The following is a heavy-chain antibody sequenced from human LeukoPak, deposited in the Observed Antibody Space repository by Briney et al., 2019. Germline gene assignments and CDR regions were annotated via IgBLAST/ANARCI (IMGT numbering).Heavy chain of an antibody. J-gene: IGHJ4*02. CDR2: ISGRDDST. CDR1: GFSFSNYA. V-gene: IGHV3-23*01. D-gene: IGHD3-9*01. CDR3: AKWGDYDVLTGYYDSDY. Sequence: GGSLRLSCAASGFSFSNYAMSWVRQVPGKGLEWVSTISGRDDSTYYADSVKGRFTISRDTSKNTLYLQMNSLRAEDTAVYYCAKWGDYDVLTGYYDSDYWGQGTLVTVSS.